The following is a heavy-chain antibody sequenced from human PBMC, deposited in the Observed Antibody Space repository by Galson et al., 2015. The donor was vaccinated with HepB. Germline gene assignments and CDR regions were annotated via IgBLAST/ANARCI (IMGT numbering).Heavy chain of an antibody. J-gene: IGHJ6*03. CDR2: IIPTFGTA. CDR1: GGTFSSYA. Sequence: SVKVSCKASGGTFSSYAISWVRQAPGQGLEWMGGIIPTFGTANYAQKFQGRVTITADESTSTAYMELSSLRSEDTAVYYCATCGRGYSYGYYYYYMDVWGKGTTVTVSS. CDR3: ATCGRGYSYGYYYYYMDV. V-gene: IGHV1-69*13. D-gene: IGHD5-18*01.